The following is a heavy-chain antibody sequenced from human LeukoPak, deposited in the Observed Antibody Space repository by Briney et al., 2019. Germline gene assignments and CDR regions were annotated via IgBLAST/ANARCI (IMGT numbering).Heavy chain of an antibody. CDR2: IVSDGSDK. CDR3: AKGSGSSYIDY. J-gene: IGHJ4*02. D-gene: IGHD1-26*01. Sequence: QSGGSLRLSCAASGFTFSSYGMLWVRQAPGKGLKWVASIVSDGSDKYYGDSVKGRFTISKDNSKNRLYLQMNSLRAEDTAVYYCAKGSGSSYIDYWGQGTLVTVSS. CDR1: GFTFSSYG. V-gene: IGHV3-30*02.